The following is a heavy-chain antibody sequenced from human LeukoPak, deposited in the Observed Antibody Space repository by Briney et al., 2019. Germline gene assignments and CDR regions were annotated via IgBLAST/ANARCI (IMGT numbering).Heavy chain of an antibody. D-gene: IGHD4-17*01. V-gene: IGHV3-74*01. Sequence: GGSLRLSCAASGFTFSNYWMHWVGQAPGKGLVWVSRINEDWSNTDYADSVKGRSTIPRENAKNTLYLQMNSQRAEDTAVYFCVNHDYGDCYVGGGQGTLVTVSS. CDR3: VNHDYGDCYVG. CDR2: INEDWSNT. CDR1: GFTFSNYW. J-gene: IGHJ4*02.